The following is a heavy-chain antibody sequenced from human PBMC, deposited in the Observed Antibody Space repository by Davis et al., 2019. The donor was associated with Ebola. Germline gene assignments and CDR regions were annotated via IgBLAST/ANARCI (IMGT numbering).Heavy chain of an antibody. CDR3: AKDLRLAVGFDS. CDR1: GFTSSSYA. J-gene: IGHJ4*02. Sequence: PGGSLRLSCAASGFTSSSYAMSWVRQAPGKWLEWVSAISGSGGSTYYADSVKGRLTISRDSSKNTLYLQMNSLRVEDPAVYYCAKDLRLAVGFDSWGQGTLVTVSS. CDR2: ISGSGGST. V-gene: IGHV3-23*01. D-gene: IGHD6-19*01.